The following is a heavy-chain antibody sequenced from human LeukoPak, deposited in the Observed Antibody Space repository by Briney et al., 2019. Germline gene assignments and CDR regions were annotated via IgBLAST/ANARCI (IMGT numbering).Heavy chain of an antibody. J-gene: IGHJ4*02. CDR1: GFTFSSYA. CDR3: AAYRTFDY. V-gene: IGHV3-23*01. Sequence: PGGSLRLSCAASGFTFSSYAMTWVRQAPGKGLEWVSGIGGSAANTYYADSVKGRFTISRDNSKNTLYLQMNSLRAEDTAVYYCAAYRTFDYWGQGTLVTVSS. CDR2: IGGSAANT.